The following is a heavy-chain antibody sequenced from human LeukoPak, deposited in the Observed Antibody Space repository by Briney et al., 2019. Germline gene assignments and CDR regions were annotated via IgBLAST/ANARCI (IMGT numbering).Heavy chain of an antibody. V-gene: IGHV3-23*01. J-gene: IGHJ4*02. CDR1: GFTFSIYE. CDR3: AKDAPHYYDILTGYYAYFDY. Sequence: GGSLRLSCAASGFTFSIYEMNWVRQAPGKGLEWVSAISGSGGSTYYADSVKGRFTISRDNSKNTLYLQMNSLRAEDTAVYYCAKDAPHYYDILTGYYAYFDYWGQGTLVTVSS. D-gene: IGHD3-9*01. CDR2: ISGSGGST.